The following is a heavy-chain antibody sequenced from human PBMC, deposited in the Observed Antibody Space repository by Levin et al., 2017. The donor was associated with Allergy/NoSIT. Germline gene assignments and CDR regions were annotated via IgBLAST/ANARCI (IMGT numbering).Heavy chain of an antibody. Sequence: SETLSLTCTVSGGPISSSSYYWGWICQPPGRGVEWIGSIYYSGSTYYNPSLKSRVTISVDTSTNQFTLKLSSVPAADTAVYYCARIVLSYYYYGMDGWGQGTTVTVSS. D-gene: IGHD3-16*02. J-gene: IGHJ6*02. CDR2: IYYSGST. CDR1: GGPISSSSYY. V-gene: IGHV4-39*01. CDR3: ARIVLSYYYYGMDG.